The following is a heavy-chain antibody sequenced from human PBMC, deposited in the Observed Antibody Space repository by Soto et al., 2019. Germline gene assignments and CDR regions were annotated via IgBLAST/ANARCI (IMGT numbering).Heavy chain of an antibody. CDR3: ARGGYSSGWYRGGYFDY. CDR2: ISSSSSYI. J-gene: IGHJ4*02. D-gene: IGHD6-19*01. V-gene: IGHV3-21*01. CDR1: GFTFSSYS. Sequence: EVQLVESGGGLVKPGGSLRLSCAASGFTFSSYSMNWVRQAPGKGLEWVSSISSSSSYIYYADSVKGRFTISRDNAKNSLYLQMNSLRAEDTAVYYCARGGYSSGWYRGGYFDYWGQGTLVTVSS.